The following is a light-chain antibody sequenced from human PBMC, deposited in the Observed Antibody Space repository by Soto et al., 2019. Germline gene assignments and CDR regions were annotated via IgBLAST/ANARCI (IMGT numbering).Light chain of an antibody. Sequence: QSALTQPPSASGSPGQSVTISCTGTSSDVGGYNYVSWYQQHPGKAPKLMIYEVSKRPSGVPDRFSGSKSGNTASLTVSGLQAEDEADYYCSSYAGSNTSAFGGGTKLTVL. CDR1: SSDVGGYNY. V-gene: IGLV2-8*01. CDR2: EVS. CDR3: SSYAGSNTSA. J-gene: IGLJ3*02.